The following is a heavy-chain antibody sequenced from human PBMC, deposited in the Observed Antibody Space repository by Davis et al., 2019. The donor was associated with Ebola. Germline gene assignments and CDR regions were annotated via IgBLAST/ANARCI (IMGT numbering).Heavy chain of an antibody. CDR2: IYYSGST. D-gene: IGHD3-10*01. CDR1: GGSINDFKHY. CDR3: ARYTPQYYYGSGSYYNDYGMDV. J-gene: IGHJ6*02. Sequence: MPSETLSLTCSVSGGSINDFKHYWGWIRQPPGKGLEWIGNIYYSGSTYYNPSLNSRVTISADTSKNQFSLRLTSVTAADTAVYYCARYTPQYYYGSGSYYNDYGMDVWGQGTTVTVSS. V-gene: IGHV4-39*07.